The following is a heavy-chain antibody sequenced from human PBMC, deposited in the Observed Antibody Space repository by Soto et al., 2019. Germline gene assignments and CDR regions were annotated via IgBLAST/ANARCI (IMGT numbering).Heavy chain of an antibody. J-gene: IGHJ5*02. CDR2: IYYSGST. Sequence: SETLSLTCTVSGGSISSGDYYWSWIRQPPGKGLEWIGYIYYSGSTYYNPSLKSRVTISVDTSKNQFSLKLSSVTAADTAVYYCARVLGYCSGGSCYSVRFVPWGQGTLDTVSS. V-gene: IGHV4-30-4*01. CDR1: GGSISSGDYY. CDR3: ARVLGYCSGGSCYSVRFVP. D-gene: IGHD2-15*01.